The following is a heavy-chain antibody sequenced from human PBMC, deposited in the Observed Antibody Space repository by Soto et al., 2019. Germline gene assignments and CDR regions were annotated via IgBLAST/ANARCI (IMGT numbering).Heavy chain of an antibody. J-gene: IGHJ4*02. Sequence: LRLSCAASGFTFSSYWMHWVRQAPGKGLVWVSRIISDGSSTTYADSVKGRFTISRDNAKNTLYLQMNSLRAEDTAVYYCVRHFDKWGQGTLVTVSS. CDR1: GFTFSSYW. CDR3: VRHFDK. V-gene: IGHV3-74*01. CDR2: IISDGSST.